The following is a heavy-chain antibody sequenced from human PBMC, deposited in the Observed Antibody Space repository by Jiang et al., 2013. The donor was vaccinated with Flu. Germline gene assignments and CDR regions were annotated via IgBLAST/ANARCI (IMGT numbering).Heavy chain of an antibody. CDR1: RDTFNSYG. V-gene: IGHV1-69*04. CDR2: IIPILDLT. J-gene: IGHJ4*02. Sequence: SGAEVKKPGSSVRVSCKAARDTFNSYGITWVRQAPGQGLEYMGRIIPILDLTHNAQKFQGRVTITVDKSTSTAYVELTSLRSEDTAVYYCARGAYCSGGSCYFDHWGQGTLVTVSS. D-gene: IGHD2-15*01. CDR3: ARGAYCSGGSCYFDH.